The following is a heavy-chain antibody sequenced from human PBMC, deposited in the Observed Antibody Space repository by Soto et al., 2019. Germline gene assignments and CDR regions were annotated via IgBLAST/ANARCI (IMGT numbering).Heavy chain of an antibody. CDR3: AREDSIIIPAVSDF. J-gene: IGHJ4*02. D-gene: IGHD2-2*01. CDR1: GLTLSDHY. Sequence: PGGSLRLSCAGSGLTLSDHYIDWVRQAPGKGLEWVGRSRDKAQGYSTAYAASVKGRFTTSRDESKNSVYLQMNSLKTEDTAVYYCAREDSIIIPAVSDFWGQGTLITVSS. V-gene: IGHV3-72*01. CDR2: SRDKAQGYST.